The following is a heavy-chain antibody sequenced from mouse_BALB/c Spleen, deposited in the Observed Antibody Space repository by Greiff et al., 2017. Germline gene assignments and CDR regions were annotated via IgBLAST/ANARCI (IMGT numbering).Heavy chain of an antibody. J-gene: IGHJ3*01. D-gene: IGHD1-1*01. Sequence: EVMLVESGGGLVQPGGSRKLSCAASGFTFSSFGMHWVRQAPEKGLEWVAYISSGSSTIYYADTVKGRFTISRDNPKNTLFLQMTSLRSKDTAMYYCARLGSSLAWFAYWGQGTLVTVSA. CDR2: ISSGSSTI. CDR3: ARLGSSLAWFAY. V-gene: IGHV5-17*02. CDR1: GFTFSSFG.